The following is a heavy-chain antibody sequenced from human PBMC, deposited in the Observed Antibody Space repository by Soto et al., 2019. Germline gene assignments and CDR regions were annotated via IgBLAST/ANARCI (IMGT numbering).Heavy chain of an antibody. CDR1: GFTFSSYW. CDR2: IKQDGSEK. V-gene: IGHV3-7*01. D-gene: IGHD2-2*01. J-gene: IGHJ4*02. CDR3: ATSRFKGRTSWTLFDY. Sequence: GGSLRLSCAASGFTFSSYWMSWVRQAPGKGLEWVANIKQDGSEKYYVDSVKGRFTISRDNAKNSLYLQMNSLRAEDTALYYFATSRFKGRTSWTLFDYWGQGTLVTVSS.